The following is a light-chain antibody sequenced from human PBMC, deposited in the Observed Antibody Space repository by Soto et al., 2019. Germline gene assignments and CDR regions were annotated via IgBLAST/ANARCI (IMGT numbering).Light chain of an antibody. CDR2: DAS. V-gene: IGKV1-5*01. CDR1: QSVSYW. CDR3: QQYGFS. Sequence: DIQMTQSPSTLSASVGDRVTITCRASQSVSYWLAWYQQKPGMAPKLLIHDASSLERGVPSRFRGSGSGKEFTLTISSLQPDDFATYYCQQYGFSFGPGTKVEI. J-gene: IGKJ3*01.